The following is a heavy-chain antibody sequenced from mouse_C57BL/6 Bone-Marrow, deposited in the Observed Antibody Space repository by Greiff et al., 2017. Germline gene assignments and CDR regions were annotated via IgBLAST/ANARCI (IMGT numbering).Heavy chain of an antibody. Sequence: EVKLVESGGDLVKPGGSLKLSCAASGFTFSSYGMSWVRQTPDKRLEWVATISSGGSYTYYPDSVKGRFTISRDNDKNTLYLQMSSLKSEDTAMYYCARTIYDGYYGFAYWGQGTLVTVSA. CDR1: GFTFSSYG. CDR2: ISSGGSYT. J-gene: IGHJ3*01. D-gene: IGHD2-3*01. V-gene: IGHV5-6*02. CDR3: ARTIYDGYYGFAY.